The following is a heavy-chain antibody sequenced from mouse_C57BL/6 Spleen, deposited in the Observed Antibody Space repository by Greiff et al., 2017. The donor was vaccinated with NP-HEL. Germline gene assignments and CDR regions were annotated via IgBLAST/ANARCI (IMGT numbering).Heavy chain of an antibody. CDR2: IYPSDSET. Sequence: QVQLQQPGAELVRPGSSVKLSCKASGYTFTSYWMDWVKQRPGQGLEWIGNIYPSDSETHYNQKFKDKATVTVDKSSSTAYMQLSSLTSEDSAVYYCARLYDYDPWFAYWGQGTLVTVSA. V-gene: IGHV1-61*01. CDR1: GYTFTSYW. D-gene: IGHD2-4*01. J-gene: IGHJ3*01. CDR3: ARLYDYDPWFAY.